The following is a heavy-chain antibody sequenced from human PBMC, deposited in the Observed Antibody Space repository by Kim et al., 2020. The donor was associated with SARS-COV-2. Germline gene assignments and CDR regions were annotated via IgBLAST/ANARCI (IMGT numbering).Heavy chain of an antibody. Sequence: GGSLRLSCAASGFTFSSYAMSWVRQAPGKGLEWVSAISGSGGSTYYADSVKGRFTISRDNSKNTLYLQMNSLRAEDTAVYYCAKDLEGYDPYYYYGMDVWGQGTTVTVSS. CDR2: ISGSGGST. CDR1: GFTFSSYA. V-gene: IGHV3-23*01. D-gene: IGHD1-1*01. J-gene: IGHJ6*02. CDR3: AKDLEGYDPYYYYGMDV.